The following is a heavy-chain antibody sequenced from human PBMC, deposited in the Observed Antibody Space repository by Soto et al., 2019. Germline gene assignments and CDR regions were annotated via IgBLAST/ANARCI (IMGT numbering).Heavy chain of an antibody. Sequence: PGGSLRLSCAASGFTFSSYAVSWVRQSPGKGLEWVSFISGSDDSTYYADSVKGRFTISRDNSKNTLYLQINSLRAEDTAIYYCAKDKSMGAGSYSYFDSWGQGTLVTVSS. V-gene: IGHV3-23*01. D-gene: IGHD1-26*01. CDR2: ISGSDDST. J-gene: IGHJ4*02. CDR3: AKDKSMGAGSYSYFDS. CDR1: GFTFSSYA.